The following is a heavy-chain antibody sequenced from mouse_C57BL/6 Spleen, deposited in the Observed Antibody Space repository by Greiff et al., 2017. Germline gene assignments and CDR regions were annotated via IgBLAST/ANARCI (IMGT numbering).Heavy chain of an antibody. CDR3: TRTPNCDGSSYGGGAMDY. Sequence: VQLQQSGTVLARPGASVKMSWKTSGYTFTSYWMHWVKQRPGQSLEWIGAIYPGNSATSYNQKFKGKAKLTAVTSASTAYMALSSLTSEYSEVYYCTRTPNCDGSSYGGGAMDYWGQGTSVTVSS. D-gene: IGHD1-1*01. CDR2: IYPGNSAT. CDR1: GYTFTSYW. J-gene: IGHJ4*01. V-gene: IGHV1-5*01.